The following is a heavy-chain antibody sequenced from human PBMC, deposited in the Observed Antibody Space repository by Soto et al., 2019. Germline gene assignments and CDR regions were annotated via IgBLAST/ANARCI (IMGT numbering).Heavy chain of an antibody. CDR2: ISAYNGNT. CDR1: GYTFTSYG. CDR3: ARDRGAYGMDV. V-gene: IGHV1-18*01. J-gene: IGHJ6*02. Sequence: QVQLVQSGAEVKKPGASVKASCKASGYTFTSYGISWVRQAPGQGLEWMGWISAYNGNTNYAQKLQGRVTXTXXTSTSTAYMELRSLRSDDTAVYYCARDRGAYGMDVWGQGTTVTVSS.